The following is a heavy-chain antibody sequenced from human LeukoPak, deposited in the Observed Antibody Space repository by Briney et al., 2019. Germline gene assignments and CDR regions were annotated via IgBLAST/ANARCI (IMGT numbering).Heavy chain of an antibody. Sequence: GGSLRLSCAASGFTFTTYWMSWVRQAPGKGLEWVANIKQDGNEKYYVDSVKGRFTISRDNAKNSLYLQMNSLRVEDTAVYYCARPLGYCSSTSCEEGDPSDVWGKGTTVTISS. CDR2: IKQDGNEK. CDR3: ARPLGYCSSTSCEEGDPSDV. J-gene: IGHJ6*04. D-gene: IGHD2-2*01. V-gene: IGHV3-7*01. CDR1: GFTFTTYW.